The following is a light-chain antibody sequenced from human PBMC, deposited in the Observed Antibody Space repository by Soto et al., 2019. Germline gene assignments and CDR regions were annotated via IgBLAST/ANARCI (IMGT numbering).Light chain of an antibody. CDR2: QVS. Sequence: DVAMTQSPLSLPVTLGQPASISCRSSQSLAHSDGSTCVYWFQQRPGQSPRRLIYQVSNRDSDVQGRFIGSGADADFTLEISRVEAEDVGIYCCMQYADWPHTFGQGTKLEIK. J-gene: IGKJ2*01. CDR1: QSLAHSDGSTC. V-gene: IGKV2-30*02. CDR3: MQYADWPHT.